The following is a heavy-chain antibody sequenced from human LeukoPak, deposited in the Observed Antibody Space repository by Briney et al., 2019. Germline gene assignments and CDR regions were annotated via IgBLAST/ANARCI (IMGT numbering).Heavy chain of an antibody. Sequence: PSETLSLTCAVYGGSFSGYYWSWIRQPPGKGLEWIGSIYYSGSTYYNPSLKSRVTISVDTSKNQFSLKLSSVTAADTAVYYCARRVITTKYVDYWGQGTLVTVSS. CDR3: ARRVITTKYVDY. V-gene: IGHV4-34*01. D-gene: IGHD3-22*01. J-gene: IGHJ4*02. CDR2: IYYSGST. CDR1: GGSFSGYY.